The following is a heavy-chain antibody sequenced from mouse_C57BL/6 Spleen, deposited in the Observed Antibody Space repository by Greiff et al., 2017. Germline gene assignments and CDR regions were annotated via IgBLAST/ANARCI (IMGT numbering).Heavy chain of an antibody. CDR3: ARLMTTIGDFDY. D-gene: IGHD2-4*01. V-gene: IGHV1-55*01. J-gene: IGHJ2*01. Sequence: QVQLQQPGAELVKPGASVKMSCKASGYTFTSYWITWVKQRPGQGLEWIGDIYPGSGSTNYNEKFKSKATLTVDTSSSTAYMQLSSLTSEDSAVYYCARLMTTIGDFDYWGQGTTLTVSS. CDR2: IYPGSGST. CDR1: GYTFTSYW.